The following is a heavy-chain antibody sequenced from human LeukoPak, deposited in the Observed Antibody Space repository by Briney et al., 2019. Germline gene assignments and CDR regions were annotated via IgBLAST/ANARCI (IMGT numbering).Heavy chain of an antibody. CDR3: AKDGPPYPR. J-gene: IGHJ4*02. Sequence: GGSLRLSCAASGFTFSSYGMHWVRQAPGKGLEWVAVISYDGSNKYYADSVKGRFTISRDNSKNTLYLQMNSLRAEDTAVYYCAKDGPPYPRWGQGTLVTVSS. V-gene: IGHV3-30*18. CDR1: GFTFSSYG. D-gene: IGHD3-16*01. CDR2: ISYDGSNK.